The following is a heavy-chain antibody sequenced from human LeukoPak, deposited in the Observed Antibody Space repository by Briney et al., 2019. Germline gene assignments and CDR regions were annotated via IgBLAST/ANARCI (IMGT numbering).Heavy chain of an antibody. J-gene: IGHJ4*02. CDR2: INSDGTST. Sequence: GGSLRLSCAASGFTFSSHWMHWVRRAPGKGLVWVSRINSDGTSTTYADSVKGRFTISRDNAKNTLYLQMNSLRVEDTAVFHCAREGTYSNGPDYWGQGTLVTVSS. D-gene: IGHD3-22*01. CDR1: GFTFSSHW. CDR3: AREGTYSNGPDY. V-gene: IGHV3-74*01.